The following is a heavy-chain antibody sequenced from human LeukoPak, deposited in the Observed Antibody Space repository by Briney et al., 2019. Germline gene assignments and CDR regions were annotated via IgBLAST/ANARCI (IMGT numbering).Heavy chain of an antibody. CDR2: ISGSGGST. CDR3: AKAVGTSGYYYVGDY. J-gene: IGHJ4*02. D-gene: IGHD3-22*01. Sequence: PGGSLRLSCAASGFTFSTYTMSWVRQAPGKGLEWVSGISGSGGSTYYADSVKGRFTISRDNSKDTLSLQMNSLRADDTAVYYCAKAVGTSGYYYVGDYWGQGTLVTVFS. V-gene: IGHV3-23*01. CDR1: GFTFSTYT.